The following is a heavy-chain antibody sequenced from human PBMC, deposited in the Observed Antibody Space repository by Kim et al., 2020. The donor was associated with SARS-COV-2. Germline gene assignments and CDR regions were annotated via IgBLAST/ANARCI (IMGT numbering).Heavy chain of an antibody. CDR2: IYYSGST. CDR3: ARGPLRITMIVVVTHWYFDL. D-gene: IGHD3-22*01. J-gene: IGHJ2*01. V-gene: IGHV4-31*03. CDR1: GGSISSGGYY. Sequence: SETLSLTCTVSGGSISSGGYYWSWIRQHPGKGLEWIGYIYYSGSTYYNPSLKSRVTISVDTSKNQFSLKLSSVTAAATAVYYCARGPLRITMIVVVTHWYFDLWGRGTLVTVSS.